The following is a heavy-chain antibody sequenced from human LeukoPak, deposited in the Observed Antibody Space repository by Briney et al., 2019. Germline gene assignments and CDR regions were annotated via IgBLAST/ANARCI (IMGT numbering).Heavy chain of an antibody. CDR1: GFTFSSYS. Sequence: GGSLRLSCAASGFTFSSYSMNWVRQAPGKGLEWVSSISSSSSYIYYADSVKGRFTISRDNAKNSLYLQMNSLRAEDTAVYYCARDIPYSYGPLGYYGMDVWGQGTTVTVS. V-gene: IGHV3-21*01. CDR3: ARDIPYSYGPLGYYGMDV. D-gene: IGHD5-18*01. CDR2: ISSSSSYI. J-gene: IGHJ6*02.